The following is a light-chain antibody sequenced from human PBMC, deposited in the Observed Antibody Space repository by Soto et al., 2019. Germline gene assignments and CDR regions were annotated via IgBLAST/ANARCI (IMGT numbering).Light chain of an antibody. V-gene: IGKV4-1*01. J-gene: IGKJ2*01. CDR2: WAS. CDR3: HQYYTTPQT. CDR1: QTVLDSSTNKSY. Sequence: VLTQSPDSLAVSPGERATVNCKSSQTVLDSSTNKSYVAWYQKKPGHPPKLLVHWASTRESGVPDRFSGGGSGTDFTLTIASLQAEDVAVYYCHQYYTTPQTFGQGTKLEIK.